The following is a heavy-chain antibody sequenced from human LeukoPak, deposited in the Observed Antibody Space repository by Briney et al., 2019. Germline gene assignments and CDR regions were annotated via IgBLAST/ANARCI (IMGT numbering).Heavy chain of an antibody. D-gene: IGHD6-6*01. Sequence: PSETLSLTCTVSGGSISSYYWSWIRQPPGKGLEWIGEINHSGSTNYNPSLKSRVTISVDTSKNQFSLKLSSVTAADTAVYYCARRRSIAAPRGGFDYWGQGTLVTVSS. V-gene: IGHV4-34*01. J-gene: IGHJ4*02. CDR1: GGSISSYY. CDR3: ARRRSIAAPRGGFDY. CDR2: INHSGST.